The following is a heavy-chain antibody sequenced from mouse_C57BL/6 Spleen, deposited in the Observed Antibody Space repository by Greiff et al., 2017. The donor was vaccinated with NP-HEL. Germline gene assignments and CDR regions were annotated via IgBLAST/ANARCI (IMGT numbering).Heavy chain of an antibody. CDR1: GFTFSSYG. Sequence: DVHLVESGGDLVKPGGSLKLSCAASGFTFSSYGMSWVRQTPDKRLEWVATISSGGSYTYYPDSVKGRFTISRDNAKNTLYLQMSSLKSEDTAMYYCARGDDGYWYFDVWGTGTTVTVSS. CDR3: ARGDDGYWYFDV. J-gene: IGHJ1*03. V-gene: IGHV5-6*01. CDR2: ISSGGSYT. D-gene: IGHD2-3*01.